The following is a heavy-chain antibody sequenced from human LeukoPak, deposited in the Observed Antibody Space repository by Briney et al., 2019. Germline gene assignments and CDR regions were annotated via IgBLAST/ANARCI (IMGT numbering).Heavy chain of an antibody. J-gene: IGHJ4*02. CDR2: IYYSGST. D-gene: IGHD1-26*01. Sequence: SETLSLTCTVSGGSISDYYWSWIRQPPGKGLEWIGYIYYSGSTNYNPSLKSRVTMSVDTSKNQFSLKLSSVTAADTAVYYCARERWELPDYWGQGTLVTVSS. V-gene: IGHV4-59*12. CDR3: ARERWELPDY. CDR1: GGSISDYY.